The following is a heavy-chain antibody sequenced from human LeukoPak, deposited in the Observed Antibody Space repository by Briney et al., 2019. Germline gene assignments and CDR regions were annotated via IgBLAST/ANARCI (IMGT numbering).Heavy chain of an antibody. CDR1: GFTFSSYD. V-gene: IGHV3-13*01. Sequence: GGSLRLSCAASGFTFSSYDMHWVRQATGKGLEWVSGIGTAGDTYYPGSVKGRFTISRDNAKNSLYLQMNSLRAEDTAVYYCAREEIGYSYGYDYYYMDVWGKGTTVTISS. J-gene: IGHJ6*03. CDR3: AREEIGYSYGYDYYYMDV. D-gene: IGHD5-18*01. CDR2: IGTAGDT.